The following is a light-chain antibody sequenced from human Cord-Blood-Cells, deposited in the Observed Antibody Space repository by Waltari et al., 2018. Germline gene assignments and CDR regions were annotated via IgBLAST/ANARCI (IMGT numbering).Light chain of an antibody. CDR1: QGISSY. J-gene: IGKJ5*01. CDR2: AAS. CDR3: QQLNSYPIT. Sequence: DIQFTQSPSFLSASVGDRVTITCRASQGISSYLAWYQQKPEKAPKLLIYAASTLQSGVPSRFSGSGSATEFTLTISSLQPEDFATYYCQQLNSYPITFGQGTRLEIK. V-gene: IGKV1-9*01.